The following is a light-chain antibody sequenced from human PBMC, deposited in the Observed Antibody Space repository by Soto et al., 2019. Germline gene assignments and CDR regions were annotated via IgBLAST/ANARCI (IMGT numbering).Light chain of an antibody. V-gene: IGLV1-47*01. CDR3: AAWDGSLSGGV. Sequence: QSVLTQPPSASGTPGQRVTISCSGSRSNIGSNYVYWYQQLPGTAPKLLIYRNDQRPSGVPDRFSGSKSGTSASLAISGLRSEDEADYYCAAWDGSLSGGVFGGGTKLTVL. J-gene: IGLJ3*02. CDR2: RND. CDR1: RSNIGSNY.